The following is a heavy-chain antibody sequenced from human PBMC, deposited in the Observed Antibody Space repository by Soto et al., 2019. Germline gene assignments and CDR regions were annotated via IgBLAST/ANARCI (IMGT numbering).Heavy chain of an antibody. J-gene: IGHJ4*02. CDR2: ITDNGGDA. Sequence: GGSLRLSCVASGLTFGSRAMSWVRQAPGEGLQWVATITDNGGDAKYADSVRGRFVISRDNSKKTLYLQMTSLTTEDSAMYFCARGSTESYPGSRIFDFWGRGTLVTVSS. CDR1: GLTFGSRA. V-gene: IGHV3-23*01. D-gene: IGHD3-10*01. CDR3: ARGSTESYPGSRIFDF.